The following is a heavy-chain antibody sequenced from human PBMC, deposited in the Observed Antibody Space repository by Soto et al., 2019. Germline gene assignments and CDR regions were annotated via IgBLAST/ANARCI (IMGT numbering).Heavy chain of an antibody. CDR3: AKDQRYDYIWGSYRYTEGSIFDY. Sequence: PGGSLRLSCAASGVTFSSYAMSWVRQAPGKGLEWVSAISGSGGSTYYADSVKGRFTISRDNSKNTLYLQMNSLRAEDTAVYYCAKDQRYDYIWGSYRYTEGSIFDYWGQGTLVTVSS. CDR1: GVTFSSYA. J-gene: IGHJ4*02. D-gene: IGHD3-16*02. V-gene: IGHV3-23*01. CDR2: ISGSGGST.